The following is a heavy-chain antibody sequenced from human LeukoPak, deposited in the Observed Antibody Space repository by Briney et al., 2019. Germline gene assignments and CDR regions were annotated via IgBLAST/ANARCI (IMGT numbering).Heavy chain of an antibody. CDR1: GGSISSYY. Sequence: PSETLSLTCTVSGGSISSYYWSWIRQPPGKGLEWIGYIYYSGSTNYNPSLKSRVTISVDTSKNQFSLKLSSVTAADTAVYYCAREGYYYDSSGSLDYWGQGTLVTVSS. CDR2: IYYSGST. CDR3: AREGYYYDSSGSLDY. D-gene: IGHD3-22*01. V-gene: IGHV4-59*08. J-gene: IGHJ4*02.